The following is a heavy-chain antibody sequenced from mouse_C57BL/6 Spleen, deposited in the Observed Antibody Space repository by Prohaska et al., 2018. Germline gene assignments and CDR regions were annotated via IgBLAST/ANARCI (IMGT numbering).Heavy chain of an antibody. Sequence: EVQLVESGGDLVKPGGSLKLSCAASGFTFSSYGMSWVRQTPDKRLEWVATISSGGSYTYYPDSVKGRFTISRDNAKNTLYLQMSSLKSEDTAMYYCAIQDYYGSSSFAYWGQGTLVTVSA. J-gene: IGHJ3*01. V-gene: IGHV5-6*01. CDR3: AIQDYYGSSSFAY. CDR2: ISSGGSYT. CDR1: GFTFSSYG. D-gene: IGHD1-1*01.